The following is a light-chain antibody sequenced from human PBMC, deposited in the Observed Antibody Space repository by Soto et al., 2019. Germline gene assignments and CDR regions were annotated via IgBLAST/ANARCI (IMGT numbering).Light chain of an antibody. CDR1: KTDIGNYNL. Sequence: QAVVTQPASVSGSPGQSITISCTGTKTDIGNYNLVSWYQRHPDKAPKLIIYEDTKRPSGISNRFSASKSGTTASLTISGLQAEDEADYHCSSFAGSGTLVVFGGGTKLTVL. CDR2: EDT. V-gene: IGLV2-23*01. J-gene: IGLJ2*01. CDR3: SSFAGSGTLVV.